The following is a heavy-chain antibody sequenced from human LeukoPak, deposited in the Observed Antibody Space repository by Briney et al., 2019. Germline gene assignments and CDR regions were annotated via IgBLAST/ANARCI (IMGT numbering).Heavy chain of an antibody. D-gene: IGHD3-3*01. CDR1: GYTFIENY. V-gene: IGHV1-2*02. CDR2: INPHTGAA. Sequence: ASVKVSCKVSGYTFIENYIHWVRQAPGQGLEWMGLINPHTGAASYSQKFQGRVTMTRDTSTSTAYMHLTRLKFDDTAVYYCARGKSGYSPWGQGTPVTVSS. J-gene: IGHJ4*02. CDR3: ARGKSGYSP.